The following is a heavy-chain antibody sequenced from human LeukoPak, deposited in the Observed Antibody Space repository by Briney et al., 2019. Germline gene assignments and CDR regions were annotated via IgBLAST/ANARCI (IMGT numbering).Heavy chain of an antibody. Sequence: ASVKVSCKXSGYTLTELSMHWVRQAPGKGLEWMGGFDPEDGETIYSQKFQGRVTMTEDTSTDTAYMELSSLRSEDTAVYYCATVQGHDAFDIWGQGTMVTVSS. CDR3: ATVQGHDAFDI. CDR2: FDPEDGET. CDR1: GYTLTELS. V-gene: IGHV1-24*01. J-gene: IGHJ3*02.